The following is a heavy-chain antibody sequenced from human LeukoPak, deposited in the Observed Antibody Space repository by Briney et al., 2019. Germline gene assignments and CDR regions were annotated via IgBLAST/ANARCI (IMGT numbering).Heavy chain of an antibody. V-gene: IGHV3-48*03. D-gene: IGHD5-18*01. Sequence: PGGSLRLSCVASGITFSSYEMNWVRQAPGKGLEWISCISSSGGPIYYADSVKGRFTISRDNAKNSLYLQMNSPRAEDTAVYYCARGFRDTAMFLDYWGQGTLVTVSS. CDR1: GITFSSYE. J-gene: IGHJ4*02. CDR2: ISSSGGPI. CDR3: ARGFRDTAMFLDY.